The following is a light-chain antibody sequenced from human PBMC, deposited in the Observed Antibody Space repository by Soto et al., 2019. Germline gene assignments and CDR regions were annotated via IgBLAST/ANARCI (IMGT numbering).Light chain of an antibody. J-gene: IGKJ4*01. CDR3: QQYKDWPPLT. Sequence: EIAMTQSPVTLSASPGERVTLSCRASQSVNINLAWYQQRPGQAPRVLIYGASNRPSGIPGRFSGSGSGTDVSLTISSLEPDDFALYYCQQYKDWPPLTFGGGTRVEIK. CDR1: QSVNIN. V-gene: IGKV3-15*01. CDR2: GAS.